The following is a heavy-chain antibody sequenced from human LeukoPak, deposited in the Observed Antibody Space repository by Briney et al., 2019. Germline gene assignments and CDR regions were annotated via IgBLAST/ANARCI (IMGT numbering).Heavy chain of an antibody. CDR2: IKKDGSGK. J-gene: IGHJ4*02. D-gene: IGHD3-22*01. CDR1: GFTFSSHW. Sequence: PGGSLRLSCAASGFTFSSHWMSWVRQAPGKGLEWVANIKKDGSGKYYVDSVKGRFTISRDNAKNSLYLQMNSLRAEDTAVYYCARAPYYDSSGYYDYWGQGTLVTVSS. V-gene: IGHV3-7*01. CDR3: ARAPYYDSSGYYDY.